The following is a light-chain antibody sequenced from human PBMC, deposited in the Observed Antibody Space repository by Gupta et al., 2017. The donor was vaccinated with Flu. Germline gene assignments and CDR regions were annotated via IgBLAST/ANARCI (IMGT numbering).Light chain of an antibody. V-gene: IGKV4-1*01. CDR2: WAS. Sequence: VSLGERATINCKSSQSVLYSSNNKNYLAWYQQKPGQPPKLLIYWASTRESGVPDRFSGSGSGTDFTLTISSLQAEDVAVYYCQQYYTLFTFGPGTKVDIK. J-gene: IGKJ3*01. CDR1: QSVLYSSNNKNY. CDR3: QQYYTLFT.